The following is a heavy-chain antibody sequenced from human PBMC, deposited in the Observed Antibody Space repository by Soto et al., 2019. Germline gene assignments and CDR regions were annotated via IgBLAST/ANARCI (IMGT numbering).Heavy chain of an antibody. Sequence: QITLKESGPTLVTPTQTLTLTCTFSGFSLSTSGVGVGWIRPPPGKALEWLALIYWDDAKRYSPSLKSRLTITKYTSKNQVVLTMTNMDPVDTATYYCAHRYSSDVYFDYWGQGTLVTVSA. V-gene: IGHV2-5*02. CDR1: GFSLSTSGVG. CDR2: IYWDDAK. CDR3: AHRYSSDVYFDY. J-gene: IGHJ4*02. D-gene: IGHD6-19*01.